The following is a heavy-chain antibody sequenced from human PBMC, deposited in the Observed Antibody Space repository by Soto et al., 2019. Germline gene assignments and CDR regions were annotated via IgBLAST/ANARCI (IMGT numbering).Heavy chain of an antibody. J-gene: IGHJ4*02. D-gene: IGHD1-26*01. CDR1: GFTFSNAW. CDR3: TPRKRVGATTADY. Sequence: EVQLVESGGGLVKPGGSLRLSCAASGFTFSNAWMNWVRQAPGKGLEWVGRIKSKTDGGTTDYAAPVKGRFTISRDDSKNTLYLQMNSLKTEDTAVYYFTPRKRVGATTADYWGQGTLVPVSS. CDR2: IKSKTDGGTT. V-gene: IGHV3-15*07.